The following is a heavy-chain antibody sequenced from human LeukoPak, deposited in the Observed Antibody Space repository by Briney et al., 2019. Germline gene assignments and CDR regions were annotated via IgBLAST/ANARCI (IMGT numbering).Heavy chain of an antibody. V-gene: IGHV4-39*07. Sequence: SETLSLTCTVSGGSISSGSYYWGWIRQPPGKGLEWIGSIYYTGSTDYNPSLKSRVTISVDTSKNQFSLKLSSVAAADTAVYYCVRDRHWTNDWVFDYWGQGTLVTVSS. CDR3: VRDRHWTNDWVFDY. CDR1: GGSISSGSYY. J-gene: IGHJ4*02. CDR2: IYYTGST. D-gene: IGHD1/OR15-1a*01.